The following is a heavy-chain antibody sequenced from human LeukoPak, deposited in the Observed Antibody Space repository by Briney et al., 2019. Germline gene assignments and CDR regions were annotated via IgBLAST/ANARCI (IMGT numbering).Heavy chain of an antibody. V-gene: IGHV1-69*13. D-gene: IGHD2-21*01. CDR3: ARRVADAFDI. J-gene: IGHJ3*02. CDR1: GGTFSSYA. Sequence: GASVKVSCKASGGTFSSYAISWVRQAPGQGLEWMGGIIPIFGTANYAQKLQGRVTITADESTSTAYMELSSLRSGDTAVYYCARRVADAFDIWGQGTMVTVSS. CDR2: IIPIFGTA.